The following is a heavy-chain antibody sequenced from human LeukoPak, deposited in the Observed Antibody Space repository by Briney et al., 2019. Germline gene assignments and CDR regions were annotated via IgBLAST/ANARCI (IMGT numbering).Heavy chain of an antibody. D-gene: IGHD3-10*01. V-gene: IGHV5-51*01. CDR1: GYSFTSYW. J-gene: IGHJ4*02. Sequence: PGESLKISCKGSGYSFTSYWISWVRQMPGKGLEWMGIIYPGDSDTRYSPSFQGQITISADKSISTAYLQWSSLKASDTAMYYCARRSTYGSGTNYLFDYWGQGTLVTVSS. CDR2: IYPGDSDT. CDR3: ARRSTYGSGTNYLFDY.